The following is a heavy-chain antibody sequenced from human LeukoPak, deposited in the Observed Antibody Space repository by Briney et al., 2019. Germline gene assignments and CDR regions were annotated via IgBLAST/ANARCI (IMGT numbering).Heavy chain of an antibody. D-gene: IGHD1-26*01. V-gene: IGHV4-39*02. CDR1: GASISSSASY. J-gene: IGHJ4*02. CDR3: ARVSAPRRRIVGTNYFDY. CDR2: MYYSGST. Sequence: SETLSLTCTVSGASISSSASYWGWIRQPPGRGLEWIGTMYYSGSTYYNPSLNSRVTISVDTSKNHFSLELNSVTAADTAVYYCARVSAPRRRIVGTNYFDYWGQGTLVTVSS.